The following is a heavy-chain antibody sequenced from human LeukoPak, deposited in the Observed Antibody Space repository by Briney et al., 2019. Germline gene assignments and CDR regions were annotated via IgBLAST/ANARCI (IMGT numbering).Heavy chain of an antibody. V-gene: IGHV1-2*02. CDR3: ARDSPYYYGSGSATYYMDV. CDR2: INPNSGGT. CDR1: GYTFTGYY. J-gene: IGHJ6*03. D-gene: IGHD3-10*01. Sequence: ASVKVSCKASGYTFTGYYMHWVRQAPGQGLEWMGWINPNSGGTNYAQKFQGRVTMTRDTSISTAYMELRSLRSDDTAVYYCARDSPYYYGSGSATYYMDVWGKGTTVTISS.